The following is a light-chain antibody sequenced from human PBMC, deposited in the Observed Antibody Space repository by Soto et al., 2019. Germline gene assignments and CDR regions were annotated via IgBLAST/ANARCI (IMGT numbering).Light chain of an antibody. CDR2: DVT. V-gene: IGLV2-14*03. J-gene: IGLJ1*01. Sequence: QTVVTQPASVSGSPGQSITISCTGTSSDVGGFNYVSWYQQRPGKAPKLMIYDVTNRPSGVSYRFSGSKSGNTASLTISGLQAEDEADYYCNSYTSSSTYVFGTGTKLTVL. CDR3: NSYTSSSTYV. CDR1: SSDVGGFNY.